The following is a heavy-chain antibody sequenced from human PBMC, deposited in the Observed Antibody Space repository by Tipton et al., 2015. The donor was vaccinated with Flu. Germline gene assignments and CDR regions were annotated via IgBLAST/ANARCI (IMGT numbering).Heavy chain of an antibody. CDR2: IYHGGST. V-gene: IGHV4-38-2*02. CDR3: ASFISEYNWNYGEGLDY. Sequence: TLSLTCTVSGYSISSGYYWGWIRQPPGKGLEWIGSIYHGGSTYYTPSLKSRVTISVDTSKNQFSLKLSSVTAADTAVYYCASFISEYNWNYGEGLDYWGQGTLVTVSS. J-gene: IGHJ4*02. D-gene: IGHD1-7*01. CDR1: GYSISSGYY.